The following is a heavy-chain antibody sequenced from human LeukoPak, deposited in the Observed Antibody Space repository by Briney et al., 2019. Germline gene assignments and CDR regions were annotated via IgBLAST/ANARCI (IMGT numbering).Heavy chain of an antibody. D-gene: IGHD5-18*01. J-gene: IGHJ4*02. Sequence: PSETLSLTCAVYGGSFSGYYWSWIRQPPGKGLEWIGEINHSGSTNYNPSLKSRVTISVDTSKNQFSLKLSSVTAADTAVYYCARGNRYSYGLYWGQGTLVTVSS. CDR2: INHSGST. V-gene: IGHV4-34*01. CDR1: GGSFSGYY. CDR3: ARGNRYSYGLY.